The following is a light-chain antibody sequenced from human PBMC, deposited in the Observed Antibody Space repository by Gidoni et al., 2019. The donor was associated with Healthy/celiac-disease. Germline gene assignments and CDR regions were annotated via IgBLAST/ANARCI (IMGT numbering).Light chain of an antibody. V-gene: IGKV1-39*01. CDR3: QQSYSTPYT. CDR2: AAS. Sequence: DLQITQSPSSLSASVGDRVTIHCRASQHISSYLNWYQQKPGKAPKLLIYAASSLQSGVPSRFSGSGSGTDFTLTISSLQPEDFATYYCQQSYSTPYTFGQGTKLEIK. J-gene: IGKJ2*01. CDR1: QHISSY.